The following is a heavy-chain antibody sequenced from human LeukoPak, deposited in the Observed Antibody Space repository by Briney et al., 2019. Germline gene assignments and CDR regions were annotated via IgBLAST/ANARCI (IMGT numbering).Heavy chain of an antibody. D-gene: IGHD3-10*01. CDR1: GFTFSSYA. Sequence: GGSLRLSCAASGFTFSSYAMSWARQAPGKGLEWVSAISGSGGSTYYADSVKGRFTISRDNSKNTLYLQMNSLRAEDTAVYYCAKDSLRITMVRGVIGNRYFDLWGRGTLVTVSS. J-gene: IGHJ2*01. CDR3: AKDSLRITMVRGVIGNRYFDL. CDR2: ISGSGGST. V-gene: IGHV3-23*01.